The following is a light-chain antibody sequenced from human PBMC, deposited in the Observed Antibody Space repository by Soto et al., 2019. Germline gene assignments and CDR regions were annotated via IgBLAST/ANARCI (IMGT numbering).Light chain of an antibody. CDR3: QQSFNTLT. J-gene: IGKJ4*01. V-gene: IGKV1-39*01. Sequence: DIQMTQSPSSLSASVGDRVTITCRASQSISTYVSWYQHRPGKAPNLLIYSASTLQSGVPPRFSGSGSATDFTLTISSLQPEDFATYYCQQSFNTLTFGGGTKVEIE. CDR1: QSISTY. CDR2: SAS.